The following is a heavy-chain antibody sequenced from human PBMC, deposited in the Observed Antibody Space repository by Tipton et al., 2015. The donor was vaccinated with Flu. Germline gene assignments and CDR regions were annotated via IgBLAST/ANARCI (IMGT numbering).Heavy chain of an antibody. CDR3: ARDTVRSSSSVWYFDL. J-gene: IGHJ2*01. CDR1: GITLSTFA. Sequence: SLRLSCATSGITLSTFAMSWVRQAPGKGLEWVSVISGCGDNTDYADSVRGRFTIPRDNSKNTLYLHMNNLRAEDTAVYYCARDTVRSSSSVWYFDLWGRGTLVTVSS. V-gene: IGHV3-23*01. D-gene: IGHD6-6*01. CDR2: ISGCGDNT.